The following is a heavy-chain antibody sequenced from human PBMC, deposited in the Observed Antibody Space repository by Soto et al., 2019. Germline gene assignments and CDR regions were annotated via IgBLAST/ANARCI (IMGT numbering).Heavy chain of an antibody. CDR2: ISYEGYNK. CDR3: AKAEHGSYSRLWYFDF. J-gene: IGHJ2*01. Sequence: QVQLVESGGGVVQPGTSLRLSCAASGFTFSSYGMHWLRQAPGRGLEWVALISYEGYNKYYADSVKGRFTISRDNSENTLYLQMNSLLFGDTAVYYCAKAEHGSYSRLWYFDFWGGGSLVVVSS. D-gene: IGHD2-15*01. V-gene: IGHV3-30*18. CDR1: GFTFSSYG.